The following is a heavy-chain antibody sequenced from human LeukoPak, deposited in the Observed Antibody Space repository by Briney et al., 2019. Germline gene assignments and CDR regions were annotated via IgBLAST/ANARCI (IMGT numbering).Heavy chain of an antibody. V-gene: IGHV4-30-2*03. CDR3: ARYAVNVWGSPLYLHY. CDR2: IYYSGST. Sequence: PSQTLSLTCAVSGGSISSGGYSWSWIRQPPGKGLEGIGSIYYSGSTYYNPSLKSRVTISVDTSKNQFSLKLSSVTAADTAVYYCARYAVNVWGSPLYLHYWGQGTLVTVSS. CDR1: GGSISSGGYS. D-gene: IGHD3-16*01. J-gene: IGHJ4*02.